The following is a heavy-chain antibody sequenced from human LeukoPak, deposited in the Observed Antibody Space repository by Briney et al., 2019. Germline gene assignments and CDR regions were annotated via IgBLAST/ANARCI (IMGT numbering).Heavy chain of an antibody. CDR1: GGSFSVYY. CDR3: ARWGSPYYYDSSGYSHY. D-gene: IGHD3-22*01. V-gene: IGHV4-34*01. J-gene: IGHJ4*02. CDR2: INHSGST. Sequence: SETLSLTCAVYGGSFSVYYWSWIRQPPGKGLEWIGEINHSGSTNYNPSLKSRVTISVDTSKNQFSLKLSSVTAADTAAYYCARWGSPYYYDSSGYSHYWGQGTLVTVSS.